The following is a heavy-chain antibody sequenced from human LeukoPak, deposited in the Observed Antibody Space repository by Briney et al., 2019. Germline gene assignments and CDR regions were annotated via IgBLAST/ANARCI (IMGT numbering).Heavy chain of an antibody. Sequence: GASVKVSCKASGYTFTSYGISWVRQAPGQGLEWMGRIIAYNGDTNYAQKLQGRVTMTIDVSTSTAYLQWSSLKASDTAMYYCARLPDDYGDYGADYWGQGTLVTVSS. CDR2: IIAYNGDT. CDR3: ARLPDDYGDYGADY. CDR1: GYTFTSYG. V-gene: IGHV1-18*01. D-gene: IGHD4-17*01. J-gene: IGHJ4*02.